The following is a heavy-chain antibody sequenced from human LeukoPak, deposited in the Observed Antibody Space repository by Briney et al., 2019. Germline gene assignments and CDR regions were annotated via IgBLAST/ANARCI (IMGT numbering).Heavy chain of an antibody. D-gene: IGHD6-19*01. Sequence: SETLSLTCTVSGGSISSSSYYWGWIRQPPGKGLEWIGSIYYSGSTYYNPSLKSRVTISVDTSKNQFSLKLSSVTAADTAVYYCARRGSGWPYYCYGMDVWGQGTTVTVSS. CDR2: IYYSGST. V-gene: IGHV4-39*01. CDR1: GGSISSSSYY. J-gene: IGHJ6*02. CDR3: ARRGSGWPYYCYGMDV.